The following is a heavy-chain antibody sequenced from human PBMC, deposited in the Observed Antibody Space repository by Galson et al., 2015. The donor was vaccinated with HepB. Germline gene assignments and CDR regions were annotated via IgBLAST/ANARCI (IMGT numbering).Heavy chain of an antibody. CDR2: IWYDGSNK. D-gene: IGHD6-19*01. CDR3: AREALAVAGTDYFDY. J-gene: IGHJ4*02. Sequence: SLRLSCAASGFTFSSYGMHWVRQAPGKGLEWVAVIWYDGSNKYYADSVKGRFTISRDNSKNTLYLQMNSLRAEDTAVYYCAREALAVAGTDYFDYWGQGTLVTVSS. V-gene: IGHV3-33*01. CDR1: GFTFSSYG.